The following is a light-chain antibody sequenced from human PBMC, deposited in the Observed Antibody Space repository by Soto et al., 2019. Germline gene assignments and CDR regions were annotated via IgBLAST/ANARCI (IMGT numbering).Light chain of an antibody. CDR3: QVRTDWPPFKYT. CDR1: RSISTY. CDR2: ETS. Sequence: ETVLTQSPATLSLSPGERATLSCRASRSISTYLAWYQQKPGQAPRLLIYETSNRATGVPARFSGSGSGTDFTLTISRLEPEDFAIYFCQVRTDWPPFKYTFGQGTKLEVK. V-gene: IGKV3-11*01. J-gene: IGKJ2*01.